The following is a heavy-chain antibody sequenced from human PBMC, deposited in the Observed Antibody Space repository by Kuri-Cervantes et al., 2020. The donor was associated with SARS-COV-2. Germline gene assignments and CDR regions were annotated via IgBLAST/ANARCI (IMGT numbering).Heavy chain of an antibody. CDR2: ISYDGSNQ. J-gene: IGHJ4*02. CDR1: GFTFSSYG. V-gene: IGHV3-30*18. D-gene: IGHD6-19*01. CDR3: EKEHGGWLGYYFDY. Sequence: GGSLRLSCAASGFTFSSYGMHWVRQAPGKGREWVAVISYDGSNQYYADSVKGRFTISRDNSKNTLYLQMNSLRAEDTAVYYCEKEHGGWLGYYFDYWGQGTLVTVSS.